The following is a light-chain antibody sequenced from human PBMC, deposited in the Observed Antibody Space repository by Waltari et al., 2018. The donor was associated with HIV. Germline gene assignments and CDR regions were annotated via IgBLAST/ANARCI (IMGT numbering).Light chain of an antibody. V-gene: IGLV1-44*01. CDR2: NNN. CDR1: ASNIVTNN. CDR3: AACDDSLNGYV. Sequence: QSVLTQPPSASGTPRQRVTIPCSGSASNIVTNNVTCYQQVPGTAPKLLTYNNNHRPSGVPDRFSGSKSGTSASLAISGLQSEDEADYYCAACDDSLNGYVFGTGTKVTVL. J-gene: IGLJ1*01.